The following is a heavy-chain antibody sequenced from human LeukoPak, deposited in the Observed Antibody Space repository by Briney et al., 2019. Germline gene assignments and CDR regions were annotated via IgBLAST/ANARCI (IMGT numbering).Heavy chain of an antibody. J-gene: IGHJ3*02. CDR1: GFTFDDYG. V-gene: IGHV3-20*04. D-gene: IGHD2-2*02. CDR3: ARCSRSSTDCYSAFDI. Sequence: GGSLRLSCEASGFTFDDYGMSWVRHSTGKGLEWVSAITNWNGGSTGYADSVRGRFTISRDNAKNSLYLQMNSLRAEDTALYYCARCSRSSTDCYSAFDIWGQGTMVTVSS. CDR2: ITNWNGGST.